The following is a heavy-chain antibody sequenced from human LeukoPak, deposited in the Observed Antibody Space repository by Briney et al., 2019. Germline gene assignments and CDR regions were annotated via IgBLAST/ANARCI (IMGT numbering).Heavy chain of an antibody. CDR1: GYPFNDYG. CDR2: INWNGGSK. J-gene: IGHJ4*02. Sequence: PGGSLRLSCAASGYPFNDYGINWVRQVPGKGLEWVSGINWNGGSKSYADSVKGRFTISRDNSKNTLYLQMNSLRAEDTAVYYCAKDPGGNGYNSAFDYWGQGTLVTVSS. CDR3: AKDPGGNGYNSAFDY. V-gene: IGHV3-20*04. D-gene: IGHD5-24*01.